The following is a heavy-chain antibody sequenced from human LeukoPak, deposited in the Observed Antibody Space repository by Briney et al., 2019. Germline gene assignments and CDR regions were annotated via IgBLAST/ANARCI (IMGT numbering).Heavy chain of an antibody. CDR1: GFTFSSYG. V-gene: IGHV3-30*18. CDR2: ISYDGSNK. CDR3: ANLYSYGLDFDY. Sequence: GGSLRLSCAASGFTFSSYGMHWVRQAPGKGLEWVAVISYDGSNKYYADSVKGRFTISRDNSKNTLYLQMNSLRAEDTAVYYCANLYSYGLDFDYWGQGTLVTVSS. J-gene: IGHJ4*02. D-gene: IGHD5-18*01.